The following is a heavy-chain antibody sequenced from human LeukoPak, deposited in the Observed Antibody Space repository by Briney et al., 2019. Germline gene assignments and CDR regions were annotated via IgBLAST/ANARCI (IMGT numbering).Heavy chain of an antibody. Sequence: GASVTVSCKASGYTLTGYYMHWVRQAPRQGLEWMAWINPNSGGTNYAQKFQGTVTMTRETSISPAHMELSRLRSADTALYYCARGYRIGYCSSTSCSYYFDSWGQGTLVTVSS. J-gene: IGHJ4*02. CDR3: ARGYRIGYCSSTSCSYYFDS. V-gene: IGHV1-2*02. CDR1: GYTLTGYY. CDR2: INPNSGGT. D-gene: IGHD2-2*01.